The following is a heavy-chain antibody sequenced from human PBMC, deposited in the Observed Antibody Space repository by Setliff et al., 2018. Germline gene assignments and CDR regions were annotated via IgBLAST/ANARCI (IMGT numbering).Heavy chain of an antibody. Sequence: GGSLRLSCVVSGFSFSRHWMSWVRQAPGKGLEWVANIRQDGSEKYYVDSVRGRFTISRDNAKQSLYLQMNSLRVEDTAVYYCARMDGWGTYYSYYYNGMDVWGQGTTVTVSS. CDR3: ARMDGWGTYYSYYYNGMDV. CDR1: GFSFSRHW. D-gene: IGHD3-10*01. V-gene: IGHV3-7*01. CDR2: IRQDGSEK. J-gene: IGHJ6*02.